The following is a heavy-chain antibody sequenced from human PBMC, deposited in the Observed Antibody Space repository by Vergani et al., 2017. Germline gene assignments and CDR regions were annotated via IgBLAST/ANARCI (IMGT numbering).Heavy chain of an antibody. CDR1: GGSFSGYY. V-gene: IGHV4-34*01. J-gene: IGHJ6*03. D-gene: IGHD6-13*01. CDR3: ASSWYRRYYYYYMDV. CDR2: INHSGST. Sequence: QVQLQQWGAGLLKPSETLSLTCAVYGGSFSGYYWSWIRQPPGKGLEWIGEINHSGSTNYNPSLKSRVTISVDTSKNQFSLKLSSVTAADTAVYYCASSWYRRYYYYYMDVWGKGTTVTVSS.